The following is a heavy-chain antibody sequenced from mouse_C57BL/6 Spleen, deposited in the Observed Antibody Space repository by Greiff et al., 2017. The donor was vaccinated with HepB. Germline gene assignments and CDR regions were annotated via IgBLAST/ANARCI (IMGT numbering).Heavy chain of an antibody. CDR2: IYPGDGDT. D-gene: IGHD1-1*01. J-gene: IGHJ3*01. V-gene: IGHV1-80*01. CDR1: GYAFSSYW. Sequence: VMLVESGAELVKPGASVKISCKASGYAFSSYWMNWVKQRPGKGLEWIGQIYPGDGDTNYNGKFKGKATLTADKSSSTAYMQLSSLTSEDSAVYFCAIITTVVAPAYWGQGTLVTVSA. CDR3: AIITTVVAPAY.